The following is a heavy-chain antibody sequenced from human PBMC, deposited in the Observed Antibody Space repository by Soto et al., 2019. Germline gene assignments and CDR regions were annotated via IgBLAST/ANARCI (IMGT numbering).Heavy chain of an antibody. Sequence: GGSLRLSCAASGFPFSIYGMHWVRQSPGKGLEWVAVISYDGSNKYYADSVKGRFTISRDNSKNTLYLQMNSLRAEDTAVYYCATQMEDYVVERLGTSPGDYWDQGPRVTVSS. CDR1: GFPFSIYG. CDR2: ISYDGSNK. V-gene: IGHV3-30*03. J-gene: IGHJ4*02. CDR3: ATQMEDYVVERLGTSPGDY. D-gene: IGHD3-16*01.